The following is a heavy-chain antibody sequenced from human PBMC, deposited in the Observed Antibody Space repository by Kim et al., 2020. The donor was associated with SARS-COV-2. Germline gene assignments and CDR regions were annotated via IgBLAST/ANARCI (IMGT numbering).Heavy chain of an antibody. D-gene: IGHD3-10*01. Sequence: SETLSLTCAVYGGSFSGYYWSWIRQPPGKGLEWIGEINHSGSTNYNPSLKSRVTISVDTSKNQFSLKLSSVTAADTAVYYCARGPPRGRSITMVRGLDYWGQGTLVTASS. V-gene: IGHV4-34*01. CDR2: INHSGST. J-gene: IGHJ4*02. CDR3: ARGPPRGRSITMVRGLDY. CDR1: GGSFSGYY.